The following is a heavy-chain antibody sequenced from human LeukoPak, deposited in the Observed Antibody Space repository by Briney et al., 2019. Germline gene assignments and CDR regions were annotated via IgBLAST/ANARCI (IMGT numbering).Heavy chain of an antibody. J-gene: IGHJ4*02. D-gene: IGHD3-10*01. V-gene: IGHV4-39*01. CDR3: WSLFTMVRGVIRPRDDY. CDR1: GGSISSSSYY. CDR2: IYYSGST. Sequence: PSETLSLTCTVSGGSISSSSYYWGWIRQPPGKGLEWIGSIYYSGSTYYNPSLKSRVTISVDTSKNQFSLKLSSVTAADTAVYYCWSLFTMVRGVIRPRDDYWGQGTLVTVSS.